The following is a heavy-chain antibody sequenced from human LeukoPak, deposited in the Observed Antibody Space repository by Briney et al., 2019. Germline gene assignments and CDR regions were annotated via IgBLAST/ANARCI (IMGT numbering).Heavy chain of an antibody. CDR1: GGSISSSSYY. D-gene: IGHD3-22*01. Sequence: PSETLSLTCTVSGGSISSSSYYWGWIRQPPGKGLEWIGSIYYSGSTYYNPSLKSRVTISVDTSKNQFSLKLSSVTAADTAVYYCVPPPYYYEANGYSVAWGQGTLVTVSS. J-gene: IGHJ5*02. CDR3: VPPPYYYEANGYSVA. V-gene: IGHV4-39*07. CDR2: IYYSGST.